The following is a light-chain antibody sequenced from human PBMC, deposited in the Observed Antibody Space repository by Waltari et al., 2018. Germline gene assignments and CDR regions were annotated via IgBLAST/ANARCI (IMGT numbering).Light chain of an antibody. CDR3: SAWDRSLNVWV. CDR2: RNN. J-gene: IGLJ3*02. V-gene: IGLV10-54*01. CDR1: SNNVGNQG. Sequence: QAGLTQPPSVSKGLRQTATPTCTGNSNNVGNQGAAWLQQHQGHPPKLLSYRNNNRPPGISERLSASRSGNTASLTITGLQPEDEADYYCSAWDRSLNVWVFGGGTRLTVL.